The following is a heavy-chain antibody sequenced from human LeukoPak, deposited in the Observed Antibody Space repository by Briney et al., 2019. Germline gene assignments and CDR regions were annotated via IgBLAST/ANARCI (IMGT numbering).Heavy chain of an antibody. V-gene: IGHV4-4*09. Sequence: SETLSLTCTVSGGSISSYYWSWIRQPPGKGLEWIGYIYTSGSTNYNPSLKSRVTISVDTSKNQFSLKLSSVTAADTAVYYCARHADYSSSWYGFSGDGYYFDYWGQGTLVTVSS. J-gene: IGHJ4*02. CDR3: ARHADYSSSWYGFSGDGYYFDY. CDR1: GGSISSYY. D-gene: IGHD6-13*01. CDR2: IYTSGST.